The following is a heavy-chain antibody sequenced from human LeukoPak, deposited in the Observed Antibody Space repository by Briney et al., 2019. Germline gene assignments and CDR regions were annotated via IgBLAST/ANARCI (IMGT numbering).Heavy chain of an antibody. CDR2: ISSSSSYI. CDR3: ARDNWNYETFDY. J-gene: IGHJ4*02. V-gene: IGHV3-21*01. D-gene: IGHD1-7*01. CDR1: GFTFSSYS. Sequence: GGSLRLSWAASGFTFSSYSMNWVRQAPGKGLEWVSSISSSSSYIYYADSVKGRFTISRDNAKNSLYLQMNSLRAEDTAVYYCARDNWNYETFDYWGQGTLVTVSS.